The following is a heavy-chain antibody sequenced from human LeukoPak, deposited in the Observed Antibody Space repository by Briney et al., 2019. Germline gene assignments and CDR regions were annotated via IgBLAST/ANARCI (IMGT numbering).Heavy chain of an antibody. CDR1: GGPISSYY. V-gene: IGHV4-59*01. CDR3: ARASGFYGVGYYGMDV. J-gene: IGHJ6*02. D-gene: IGHD4-17*01. CDR2: IYYSGST. Sequence: SETLSLTCTVSGGPISSYYWSWIRQPPGKGLEWIGYIYYSGSTNYNPSLKSRVTISVDTSKNQFSLKLSSVTAADTAVYYCARASGFYGVGYYGMDVWGQGTTVTVSS.